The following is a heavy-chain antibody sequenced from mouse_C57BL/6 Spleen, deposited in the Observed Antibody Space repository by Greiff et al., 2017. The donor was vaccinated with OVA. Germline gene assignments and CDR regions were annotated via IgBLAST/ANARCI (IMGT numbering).Heavy chain of an antibody. Sequence: QVTLKESGPGILQPSPTLSLTCSFSGFSLSTFGMGVGWIRQPSGKGLEWLAHIWWDDDKYYNPALKSRPSISKDNSKNQVFLKIANVDTADTATYYCARPYYYGSSYWYFDVWGTGTTVTVSS. J-gene: IGHJ1*03. D-gene: IGHD1-1*01. V-gene: IGHV8-8*01. CDR1: GFSLSTFGMG. CDR2: IWWDDDK. CDR3: ARPYYYGSSYWYFDV.